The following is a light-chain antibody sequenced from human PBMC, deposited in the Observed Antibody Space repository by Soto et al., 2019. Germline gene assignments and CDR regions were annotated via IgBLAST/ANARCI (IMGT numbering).Light chain of an antibody. CDR3: QPYNSYPEA. Sequence: DIQMTQSPSTLSGSVGDRFTITRMASQTISSWLAWYQQKPGKAPKLLIYKASTLKSGVTSRFSGSGSGTEFTLTISSLQPDDFATYYCQPYNSYPEAVGRGTKVEIK. CDR1: QTISSW. J-gene: IGKJ4*01. V-gene: IGKV1-5*03. CDR2: KAS.